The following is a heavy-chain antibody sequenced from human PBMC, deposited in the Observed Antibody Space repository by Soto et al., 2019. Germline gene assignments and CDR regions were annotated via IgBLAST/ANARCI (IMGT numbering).Heavy chain of an antibody. CDR3: ASEAPYSSSSGRSFDY. J-gene: IGHJ4*02. D-gene: IGHD6-6*01. CDR2: INHSGST. CDR1: GGSFSGYY. Sequence: PSETLSLTCAVYGGSFSGYYWSWIRQPPGKGLEWIGEINHSGSTNYNPSLKSRVTISVDTSKNQFSLKLSSVTAADTAVYYCASEAPYSSSSGRSFDYWGQGTLVTVSS. V-gene: IGHV4-34*01.